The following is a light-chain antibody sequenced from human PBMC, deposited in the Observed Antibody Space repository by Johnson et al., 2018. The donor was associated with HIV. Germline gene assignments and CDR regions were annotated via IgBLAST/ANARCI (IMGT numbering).Light chain of an antibody. V-gene: IGLV1-51*01. CDR1: SSNIGNNY. CDR3: GTWDSSLSAYV. Sequence: QSVLTQPPSVSAAPGQKVTISCSGSSSNIGNNYVSWYQQLPGTAPKLLIYDNNKRPSGIPDRFSGSKSGPSATLGITGLQTGDEADYYCGTWDSSLSAYVFGTGTKVTGL. J-gene: IGLJ1*01. CDR2: DNN.